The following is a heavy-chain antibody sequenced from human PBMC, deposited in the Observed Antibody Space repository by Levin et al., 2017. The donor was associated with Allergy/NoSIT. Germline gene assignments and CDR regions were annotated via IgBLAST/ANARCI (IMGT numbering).Heavy chain of an antibody. Sequence: KVSCKGSGYSFTGYWIGWVRQMPGKGLEWMGIIYPGDSDTRYSPSCQGHVTFSVDKSINTAYLQWTSLKASDTAMYYCARQLDLPDSFDIWGQGTMVTVSS. J-gene: IGHJ3*02. CDR3: ARQLDLPDSFDI. D-gene: IGHD1-1*01. V-gene: IGHV5-51*01. CDR2: IYPGDSDT. CDR1: GYSFTGYW.